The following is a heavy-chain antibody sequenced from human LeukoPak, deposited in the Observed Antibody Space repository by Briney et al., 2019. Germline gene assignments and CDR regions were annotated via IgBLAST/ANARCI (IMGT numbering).Heavy chain of an antibody. CDR3: ARDYYGSIDL. Sequence: PGGSLRLSCVASGFTFGNYWMHWVRQAPGKELVCISRINNDGSTVYADSVAGRFTISRDNARNTLYLQMNTLRVEDTAVYYCARDYYGSIDLWGQGTLVTVFS. J-gene: IGHJ1*01. D-gene: IGHD3-10*01. CDR2: INNDGST. V-gene: IGHV3-74*01. CDR1: GFTFGNYW.